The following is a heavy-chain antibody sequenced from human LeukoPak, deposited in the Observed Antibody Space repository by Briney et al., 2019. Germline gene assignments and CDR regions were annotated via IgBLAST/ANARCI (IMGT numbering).Heavy chain of an antibody. Sequence: GGSLRLSCVASGFSVTNNYMAWVRQAPGKGLEWVSITNSGGTTYYTHSVKGRFTISRDHSKNTLSLHMNTLRAEDTAVYYCAKDLLQTFFFDSSGYYSDAFGMWGQGTMVTVSP. CDR3: AKDLLQTFFFDSSGYYSDAFGM. CDR2: TNSGGTT. D-gene: IGHD3-22*01. CDR1: GFSVTNNY. J-gene: IGHJ3*02. V-gene: IGHV3-53*01.